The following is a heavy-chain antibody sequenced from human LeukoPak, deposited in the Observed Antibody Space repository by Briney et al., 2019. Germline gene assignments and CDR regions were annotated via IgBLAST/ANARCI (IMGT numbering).Heavy chain of an antibody. V-gene: IGHV4-34*01. J-gene: IGHJ5*02. CDR3: ASKYIGVYEP. D-gene: IGHD1-26*01. CDR1: GGSFSGYY. Sequence: SETLSLTCAVYGGSFSGYYWSWIRQPPGKGLEWIGEINHSGSTNYNPSLKSRVTISVDTSKNQFSLKLSSVTAADTAVYYCASKYIGVYEPWGQGTLVTVSS. CDR2: INHSGST.